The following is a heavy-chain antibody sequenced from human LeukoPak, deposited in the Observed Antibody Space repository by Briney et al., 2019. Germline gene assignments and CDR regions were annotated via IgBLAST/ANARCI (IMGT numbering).Heavy chain of an antibody. J-gene: IGHJ4*02. Sequence: SQTLSLTCAISGDTVSSNSAAWNWIRQSPSRGLEWLGRTYYRSKWSSDYVVSVKSRITINADTSKNQFSLQLNSVTPEDTAVYYCAGDSNSSGWYRFDYWGPGTLVTVSS. V-gene: IGHV6-1*01. CDR1: GDTVSSNSAA. CDR2: TYYRSKWSS. CDR3: AGDSNSSGWYRFDY. D-gene: IGHD6-19*01.